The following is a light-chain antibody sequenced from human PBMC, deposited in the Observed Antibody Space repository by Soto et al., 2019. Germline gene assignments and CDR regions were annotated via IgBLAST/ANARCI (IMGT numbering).Light chain of an antibody. CDR3: QAWSSSTPVV. CDR1: KLGDKY. V-gene: IGLV3-1*01. Sequence: SYELTQPPSVSVSPGQTASITCSGDKLGDKYACWYQQKPGQSPVLVIYQDSKRPSGIPERFSGSNSGNTATLTISGTQAMDEADYYFQAWSSSTPVVFGGGTNLTVL. J-gene: IGLJ2*01. CDR2: QDS.